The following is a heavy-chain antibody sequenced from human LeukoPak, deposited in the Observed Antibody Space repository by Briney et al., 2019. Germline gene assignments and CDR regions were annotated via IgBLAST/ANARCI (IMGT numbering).Heavy chain of an antibody. CDR3: AGSASHNWFDP. D-gene: IGHD2-2*01. V-gene: IGHV3-74*01. CDR1: GFTFSSYA. Sequence: PGGSLRLSCAASGFTFSSYAMSWVRQAPGKGLVWVSRINSDGSSTSYADSVKGRFTISRDNAKNTLYLQMNSLRVEDTAVYYCAGSASHNWFDPWGQGTLVTVSS. CDR2: INSDGSST. J-gene: IGHJ5*02.